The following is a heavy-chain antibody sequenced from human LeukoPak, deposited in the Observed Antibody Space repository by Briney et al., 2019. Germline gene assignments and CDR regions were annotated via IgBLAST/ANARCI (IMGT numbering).Heavy chain of an antibody. D-gene: IGHD5-24*01. Sequence: GRSQRLSCAASGFTFSSYAMHWVRQAPGKGLEWVAVISYDGSNKYYADSVKGRFTISRDNSKNTLYLQMNSLRAEDTAVYYCAREMATILDYWGQGTLVTASS. V-gene: IGHV3-30-3*01. J-gene: IGHJ4*02. CDR3: AREMATILDY. CDR2: ISYDGSNK. CDR1: GFTFSSYA.